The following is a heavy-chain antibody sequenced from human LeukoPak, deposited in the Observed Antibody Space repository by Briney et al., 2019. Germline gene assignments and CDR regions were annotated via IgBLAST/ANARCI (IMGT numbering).Heavy chain of an antibody. D-gene: IGHD5-12*01. CDR2: IKQDGSEK. Sequence: PGGSLRLSCAASGFTFSSYAMSWVRQAPGKGLEWVANIKQDGSEKYYVDSVKGRFTISRDNAKNSLYLQMNSLRAEDTAVYYCARDGGDIVATMDAFDIWGQGTMVTVSS. CDR3: ARDGGDIVATMDAFDI. J-gene: IGHJ3*02. CDR1: GFTFSSYA. V-gene: IGHV3-7*01.